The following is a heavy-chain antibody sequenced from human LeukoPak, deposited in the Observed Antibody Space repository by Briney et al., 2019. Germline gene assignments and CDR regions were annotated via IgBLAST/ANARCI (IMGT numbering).Heavy chain of an antibody. Sequence: SETLSLTCAVYGGSFSGYYWSWIRQPPGKGLEWIGEINHSGSTNYNPSLKSRVTISVDTSKNQFSLKLSSVTAADTAVYYCARHSISRVVDPWGQGTLVTVSS. J-gene: IGHJ5*02. V-gene: IGHV4-34*01. CDR2: INHSGST. CDR3: ARHSISRVVDP. CDR1: GGSFSGYY. D-gene: IGHD2/OR15-2a*01.